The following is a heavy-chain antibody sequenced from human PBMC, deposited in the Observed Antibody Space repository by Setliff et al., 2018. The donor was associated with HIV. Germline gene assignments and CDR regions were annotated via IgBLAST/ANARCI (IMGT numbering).Heavy chain of an antibody. CDR3: ARETYYYDNPQYYYYYMDA. D-gene: IGHD3-22*01. J-gene: IGHJ6*03. V-gene: IGHV4-61*02. CDR2: IYTSGST. Sequence: SETLSLTCTVSGGSISSGSYYWSWIRQPAGKGLEWIGRIYTSGSTNYNPSLKSRVTISVDTSKNQFSLKLRSVTAADTAVYYCARETYYYDNPQYYYYYMDAWGKGTTVTAP. CDR1: GGSISSGSYY.